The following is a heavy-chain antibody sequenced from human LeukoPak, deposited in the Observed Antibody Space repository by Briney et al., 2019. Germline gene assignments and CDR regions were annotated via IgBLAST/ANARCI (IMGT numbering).Heavy chain of an antibody. CDR1: GVSVSSDY. Sequence: SSETLSLTCTVSGVSVSSDYWSWIRQPPGKGLEWIGSIYYSGSTYYNPSLKSRVTISVDTSKNQFSLKLSSVTAADTAVYYCARVIYSSSPYYYYYYMDVWGKGTTVTVSS. CDR3: ARVIYSSSPYYYYYYMDV. J-gene: IGHJ6*03. CDR2: IYYSGST. V-gene: IGHV4-39*01. D-gene: IGHD6-6*01.